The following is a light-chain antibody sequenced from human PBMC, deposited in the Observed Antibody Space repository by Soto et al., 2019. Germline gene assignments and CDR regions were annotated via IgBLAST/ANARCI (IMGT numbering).Light chain of an antibody. CDR2: VAS. Sequence: EIVLTQSPGTLSVSPGERVTLSCRASQSVGSNYLAWYQQKPGPAPRLLIYVASIRATGIPARFSGSGSGTDFTLTISRLEPEDFAVYYCQQYDDSPLTFGGGTKVETK. CDR3: QQYDDSPLT. V-gene: IGKV3-20*01. CDR1: QSVGSNY. J-gene: IGKJ4*01.